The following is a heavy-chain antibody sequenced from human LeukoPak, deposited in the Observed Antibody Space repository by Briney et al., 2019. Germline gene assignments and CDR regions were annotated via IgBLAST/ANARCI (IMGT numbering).Heavy chain of an antibody. CDR2: ISSSSSYI. Sequence: GGSLRLSFAASGFTFSSYSMNWVRQAPGKGLEWVSSISSSSSYIYYADSVKGRFTIPRDNSKNTLYLQMNSLRAEDTAVYYCAKAPANYVDTAMGTFDYWGQGTLVTVSS. J-gene: IGHJ4*02. CDR3: AKAPANYVDTAMGTFDY. D-gene: IGHD5-18*01. V-gene: IGHV3-21*04. CDR1: GFTFSSYS.